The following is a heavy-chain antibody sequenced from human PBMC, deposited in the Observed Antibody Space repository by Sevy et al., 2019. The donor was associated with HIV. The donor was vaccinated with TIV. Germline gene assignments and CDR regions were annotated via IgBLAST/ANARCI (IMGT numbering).Heavy chain of an antibody. J-gene: IGHJ4*02. D-gene: IGHD3-22*01. CDR3: ARDPVYYDSSIYDYYFDY. CDR1: GFTFSSYT. V-gene: IGHV3-21*01. Sequence: GGSLRLSCAASGFTFSSYTMNWVRQAPGKGLEWVSSISGSSGYIYYADSMKGRFTISRDNAKNSLYLQMNSLRAEDTAVYYCARDPVYYDSSIYDYYFDYWGQGTLVTVSS. CDR2: ISGSSGYI.